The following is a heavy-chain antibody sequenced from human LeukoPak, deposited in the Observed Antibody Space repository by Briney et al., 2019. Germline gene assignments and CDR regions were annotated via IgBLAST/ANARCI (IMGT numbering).Heavy chain of an antibody. CDR1: GYTFTSYG. D-gene: IGHD2-15*01. CDR2: ISAYNGNT. Sequence: ASVKVSCKASGYTFTSYGISWVRQAPGQGLEWMGWISAYNGNTNYAQKPQGRVTMTTDTSTSTAYMELRSLRSDDTAVYYCARELGYCSGGSCGWFDPWGQGTLVTVSS. CDR3: ARELGYCSGGSCGWFDP. J-gene: IGHJ5*02. V-gene: IGHV1-18*04.